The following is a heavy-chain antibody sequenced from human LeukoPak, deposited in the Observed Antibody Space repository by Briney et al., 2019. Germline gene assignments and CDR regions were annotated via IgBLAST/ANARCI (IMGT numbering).Heavy chain of an antibody. V-gene: IGHV3-48*01. Sequence: PGGSLRLSCAASGFTFSSYSMNWVRQAPGKGLEWVSHITASGTAMFYADSVKGRFTISRDNAKNSLYLQMNSLRAEDTAVYYCGRVGGRSKAAKGDAFDIWGQGTMVTVSS. CDR1: GFTFSSYS. D-gene: IGHD6-6*01. CDR3: GRVGGRSKAAKGDAFDI. J-gene: IGHJ3*02. CDR2: ITASGTAM.